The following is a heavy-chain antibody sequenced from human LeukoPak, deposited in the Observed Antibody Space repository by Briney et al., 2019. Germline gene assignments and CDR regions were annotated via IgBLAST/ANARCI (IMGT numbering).Heavy chain of an antibody. Sequence: GGSLRLSCAASGFTFSSYAMHWVRQAPGKGLEYVSAISSNGGSTYYANSVKGRFTISRDNSKNTLYLQMGSLRAEDMAVYYCARDGGSSWRPIDYWGQGTLVTVSS. D-gene: IGHD6-13*01. V-gene: IGHV3-64*01. CDR2: ISSNGGST. J-gene: IGHJ4*02. CDR1: GFTFSSYA. CDR3: ARDGGSSWRPIDY.